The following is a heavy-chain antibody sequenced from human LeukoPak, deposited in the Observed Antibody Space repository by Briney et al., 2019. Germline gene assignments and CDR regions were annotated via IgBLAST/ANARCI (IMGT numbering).Heavy chain of an antibody. Sequence: GGSPRLSCAASGFTLSSYAMSWVRQAPGKGLEWVSAISVSGNTYHADSVKGRFTISRDTSRSTLYLQMNSLRAEDAAVYYCAKAPVTSCRGAFCYPFDYWGQGTLVTVSS. CDR3: AKAPVTSCRGAFCYPFDY. D-gene: IGHD2-15*01. J-gene: IGHJ4*02. CDR2: ISVSGNT. V-gene: IGHV3-23*01. CDR1: GFTLSSYA.